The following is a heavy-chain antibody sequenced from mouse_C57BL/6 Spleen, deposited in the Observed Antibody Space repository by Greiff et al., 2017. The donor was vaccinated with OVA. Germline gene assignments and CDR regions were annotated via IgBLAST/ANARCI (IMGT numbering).Heavy chain of an antibody. D-gene: IGHD4-1*01. Sequence: VQLQQSGAELVRPGASVTLSCKASGYTFTDYEMHWVKQTPVHGLEWIGAIDPETGGTAYNQKFKGKAILTADKSSSTAYMELRSLTSEDSAVYYSTLGELGRRAWFAYWGQGTLVTVSA. V-gene: IGHV1-15*01. CDR2: IDPETGGT. CDR3: TLGELGRRAWFAY. CDR1: GYTFTDYE. J-gene: IGHJ3*01.